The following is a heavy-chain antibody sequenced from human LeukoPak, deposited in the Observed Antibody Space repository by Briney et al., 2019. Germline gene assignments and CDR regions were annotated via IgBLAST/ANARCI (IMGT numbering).Heavy chain of an antibody. Sequence: SETLSLTCTVSGGSISNNFWVWIRQPAGKGLEWIGRIYTSGSTIYSPSLKSRVTMSVDTSKNQFSLNLSSVTAADTAVYYCARDKPGDHVERPADRFDYWGQGTLVTVSS. D-gene: IGHD2-2*01. J-gene: IGHJ4*02. CDR2: IYTSGST. CDR3: ARDKPGDHVERPADRFDY. V-gene: IGHV4-4*07. CDR1: GGSISNNF.